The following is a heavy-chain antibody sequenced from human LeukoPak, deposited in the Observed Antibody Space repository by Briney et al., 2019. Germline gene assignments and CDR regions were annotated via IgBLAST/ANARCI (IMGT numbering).Heavy chain of an antibody. D-gene: IGHD3-3*01. CDR3: AKGGVNYYYYYVDV. Sequence: GGSLRLSCAASGFTFSNYAMSWVRQAPGKGLEWVSAISGSGGSTYYADSVKGRFTISRDNSKNTLYLQMNSLRAEDTAVYYCAKGGVNYYYYYVDVWSKGTTVTVSS. CDR1: GFTFSNYA. CDR2: ISGSGGST. V-gene: IGHV3-23*01. J-gene: IGHJ6*03.